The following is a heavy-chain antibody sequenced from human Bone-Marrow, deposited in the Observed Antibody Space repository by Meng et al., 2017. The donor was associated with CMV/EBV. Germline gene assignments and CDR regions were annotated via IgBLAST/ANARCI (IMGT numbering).Heavy chain of an antibody. CDR2: ISSSGSTI. V-gene: IGHV3-48*03. CDR1: GFTFSSYE. D-gene: IGHD6-6*01. J-gene: IGHJ4*02. Sequence: GESLKISCAASGFTFSSYEMNWVRQAPGKGLEWVSYISSSGSTIYYADSVKGRFIISRDNAKNTLYLQMNSLRAEDTAVYYSTRGSSWSDYWGQGTLVTVSS. CDR3: TRGSSWSDY.